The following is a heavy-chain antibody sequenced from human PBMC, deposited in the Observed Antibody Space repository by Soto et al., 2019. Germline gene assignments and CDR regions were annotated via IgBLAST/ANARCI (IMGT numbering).Heavy chain of an antibody. CDR3: ARGSGRSWDYFDY. CDR2: IIPILGTA. CDR1: GGTFSSYA. D-gene: IGHD6-13*01. J-gene: IGHJ4*02. Sequence: QVQLVQSGAEVKKPGSSVKVSCKASGGTFSSYAISWVRQAHGQGLEWMGGIIPILGTANYAQKFQGRVTITADETTTTAYVELSSLRYEDTAVYYCARGSGRSWDYFDYWGQGTLVTVSS. V-gene: IGHV1-69*01.